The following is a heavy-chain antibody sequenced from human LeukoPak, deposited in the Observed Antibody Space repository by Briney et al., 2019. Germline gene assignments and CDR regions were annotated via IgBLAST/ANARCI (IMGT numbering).Heavy chain of an antibody. J-gene: IGHJ4*02. CDR2: IYYSGST. CDR1: GGSISSSSYY. Sequence: PSETLSLTCTVSGGSISSSSYYWGWIRQPPGKGLEWIGSIYYSGSTYYNPSLKSRVTISVDTSKNQFSLKLSSVTAADTAVYYCARDRGSSSISFDYWGQGTLVTVSS. CDR3: ARDRGSSSISFDY. D-gene: IGHD6-13*01. V-gene: IGHV4-39*02.